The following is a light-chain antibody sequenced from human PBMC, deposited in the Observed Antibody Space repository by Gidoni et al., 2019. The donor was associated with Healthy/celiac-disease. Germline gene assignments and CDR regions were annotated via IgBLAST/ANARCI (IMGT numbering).Light chain of an antibody. J-gene: IGLJ1*01. V-gene: IGLV1-40*01. CDR2: GNS. CDR1: SSNIGAGYD. CDR3: QSYDSSLSAL. Sequence: QSVLTQPPSVSGSPGQGVTISCTGRSSNIGAGYDVHCYQQRPGTAPKLLIYGNSNRPSGVPDRFSGAKSGTSASLAITGLQAEDEADYYCQSYDSSLSALFGTGTKVTVL.